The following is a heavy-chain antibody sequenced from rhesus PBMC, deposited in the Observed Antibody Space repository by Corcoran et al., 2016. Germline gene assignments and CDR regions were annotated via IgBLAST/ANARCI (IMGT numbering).Heavy chain of an antibody. CDR1: GGSISRNY. J-gene: IGHJ4*01. CDR3: ARTGTRRQLSSVSDY. CDR2: IYGSGGSP. D-gene: IGHD6-25*01. V-gene: IGHV4-160*01. Sequence: QVQLQESGPGLVKPSETLSLTCAVSGGSISRNYWSWIRQPPGKGLEWIGRIYGSGGSPHYNPSLKSRVTISTDTSKNQFSLKLSSVTAADTAVYYCARTGTRRQLSSVSDYWGQGVLVTVSS.